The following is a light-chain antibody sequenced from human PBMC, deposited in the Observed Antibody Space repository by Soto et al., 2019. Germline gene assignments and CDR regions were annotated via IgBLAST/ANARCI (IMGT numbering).Light chain of an antibody. CDR2: AAS. Sequence: AIRMTQSPSSLSASTGDRVTITCRASQGISSYLAWYQQKPGKAPKLLIYAASTLQSGVPSRFSGSGSGTDFTLTISCLQSEDFATYSCQQSYNSPQTFGRGTKVDI. CDR1: QGISSY. V-gene: IGKV1-8*01. CDR3: QQSYNSPQT. J-gene: IGKJ1*01.